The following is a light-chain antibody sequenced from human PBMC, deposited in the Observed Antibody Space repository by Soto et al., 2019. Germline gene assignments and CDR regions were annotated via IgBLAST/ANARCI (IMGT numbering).Light chain of an antibody. V-gene: IGKV1-39*01. CDR2: AVS. CDR1: RSVSRY. CDR3: QQTYTNRYS. J-gene: IGKJ2*03. Sequence: DIQMTQSPSSLSASVGDTVSITCRASRSVSRYLNWYQQKPGEAPKLLSSAVSTLQSGVPSRFSGSGSGTAFTLTINGLQPEDFDTFYCQQTYTNRYSFGQGSKVEMK.